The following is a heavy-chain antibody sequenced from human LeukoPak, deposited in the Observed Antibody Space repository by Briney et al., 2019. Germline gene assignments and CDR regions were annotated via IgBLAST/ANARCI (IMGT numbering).Heavy chain of an antibody. D-gene: IGHD5-18*01. Sequence: GGSLRLSCTASGFAVSSNYMSWVLQAPGKGLEWVALINSGGATYYADSVKGRFTISRDNSKNTVDFQLNSLRAEDTAVYYCARASSWIHLWSLWGQGTLVTVSS. CDR1: GFAVSSNY. CDR3: ARASSWIHLWSL. V-gene: IGHV3-66*01. CDR2: INSGGAT. J-gene: IGHJ4*02.